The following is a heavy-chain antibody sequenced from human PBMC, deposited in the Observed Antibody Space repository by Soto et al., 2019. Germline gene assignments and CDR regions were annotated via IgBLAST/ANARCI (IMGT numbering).Heavy chain of an antibody. CDR2: IWYDGSNK. CDR3: AKGGRFLEWYDY. Sequence: PGGSLRLSCAASGFTFSSYGMHWVRQAPGKGLEWVAVIWYDGSNKYYADSVKGRFTISRDNSKNTLYLQMNSLRAEDTAVYYCAKGGRFLEWYDYWGQGTLVTVSS. CDR1: GFTFSSYG. J-gene: IGHJ4*02. D-gene: IGHD3-3*01. V-gene: IGHV3-30*02.